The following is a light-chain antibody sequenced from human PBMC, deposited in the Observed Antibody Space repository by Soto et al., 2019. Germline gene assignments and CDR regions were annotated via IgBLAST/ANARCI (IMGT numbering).Light chain of an antibody. CDR3: AAWDDGLAGVV. J-gene: IGLJ2*01. V-gene: IGLV1-47*02. CDR1: SSNIGSNH. CDR2: GND. Sequence: QSVLTQPPSASETPGQRVIISCSGSSSNIGSNHVYWYQQLPGMAPQVLIYGNDERPLGVPDRFSGSKSGTSASLAISGLRSEDEADYYCAAWDDGLAGVVFGGGTKLTVL.